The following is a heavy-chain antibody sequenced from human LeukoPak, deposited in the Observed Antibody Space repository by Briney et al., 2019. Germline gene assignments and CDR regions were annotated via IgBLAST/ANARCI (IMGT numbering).Heavy chain of an antibody. J-gene: IGHJ4*02. CDR2: IRVKAYGWTT. V-gene: IGHV3-49*03. CDR3: ARKIVVPGAFFDY. CDR1: GFTFGDYA. D-gene: IGHD3-22*01. Sequence: GRSLRLSCAASGFTFGDYALSWFRQAPGKGLEWVGFIRVKAYGWTTEYAASVKGRFTISRDDSKSIAYLQMNSLETEDTAVYYCARKIVVPGAFFDYWGQGTLVTVSS.